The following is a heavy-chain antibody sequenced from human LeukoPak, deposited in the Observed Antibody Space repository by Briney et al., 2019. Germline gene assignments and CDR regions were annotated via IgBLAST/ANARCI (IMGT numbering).Heavy chain of an antibody. V-gene: IGHV1-18*01. J-gene: IGHJ4*02. D-gene: IGHD3-10*01. CDR3: ARDLSHYYGSGSPTDY. CDR2: IRAYNGNT. Sequence: ASVKVSCKASGYTFTSYGISWVRQAPGQGLEWMGWIRAYNGNTDYAQKLQGRVTMTTDTSTSTAYMELRSLRSDDTAVYYCARDLSHYYGSGSPTDYWGQGTLVTVSS. CDR1: GYTFTSYG.